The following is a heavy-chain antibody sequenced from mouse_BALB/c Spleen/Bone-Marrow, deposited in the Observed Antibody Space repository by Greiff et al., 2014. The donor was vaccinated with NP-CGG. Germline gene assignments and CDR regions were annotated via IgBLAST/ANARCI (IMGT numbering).Heavy chain of an antibody. CDR1: GFSLTDYG. V-gene: IGHV2-6-5*01. CDR2: MWGGGIT. CDR3: AKHDTTVVVDY. Sequence: QVQLKESGPGLVAPSQSLSITCTVSGFSLTDYGVSWIRRPPGKGLEWLGVMWGGGITYYNSTLKSRLSISKDNSKSQVFLKMNSLQTDDTAMYYCAKHDTTVVVDYWGQGTTLTVSS. J-gene: IGHJ2*01. D-gene: IGHD1-1*01.